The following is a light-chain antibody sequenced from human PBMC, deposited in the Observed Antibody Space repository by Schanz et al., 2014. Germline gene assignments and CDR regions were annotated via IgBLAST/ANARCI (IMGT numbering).Light chain of an antibody. CDR3: QQNQGPPLT. CDR2: GAS. CDR1: QSINRN. Sequence: DIHMTQSPSSLSASVGDRVTITCRASQSINRNLNWYQQKSGEAPNLLIYGASNLQSGVPSRFSGSGSWTDFTLTISSLQPEDFATYYWQQNQGPPLTFGGGTKVDSK. J-gene: IGKJ4*01. V-gene: IGKV1-39*01.